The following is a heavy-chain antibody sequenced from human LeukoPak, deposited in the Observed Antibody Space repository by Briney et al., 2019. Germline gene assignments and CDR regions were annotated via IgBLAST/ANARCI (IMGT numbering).Heavy chain of an antibody. CDR1: GYTFTGYY. CDR2: INPNSGGT. D-gene: IGHD5-18*01. Sequence: ASVKVSCKASGYTFTGYYMHWVRQAPGQGLEWMGRINPNSGGTNYAQKFQGRVTMTRDTSISTAYMELSRLRSDDTAVYYCARGAYSYDRDYYYYMDVWAKGPRSPSP. V-gene: IGHV1-2*06. J-gene: IGHJ6*03. CDR3: ARGAYSYDRDYYYYMDV.